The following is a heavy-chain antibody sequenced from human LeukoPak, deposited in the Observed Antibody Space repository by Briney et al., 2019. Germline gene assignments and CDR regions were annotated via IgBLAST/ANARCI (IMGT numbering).Heavy chain of an antibody. CDR3: ANVNYYQPYF. J-gene: IGHJ4*02. Sequence: GGSLRLSCAASGFTLSSYAMSWVRQAPGKGLEWVSTIDVTTGGSYYADSVKGRFTISRDTFQNTLYLQLNSLRVDDTAVYYCANVNYYQPYFWGQGTLVTVSS. CDR2: IDVTTGGS. D-gene: IGHD2-2*01. CDR1: GFTLSSYA. V-gene: IGHV3-23*01.